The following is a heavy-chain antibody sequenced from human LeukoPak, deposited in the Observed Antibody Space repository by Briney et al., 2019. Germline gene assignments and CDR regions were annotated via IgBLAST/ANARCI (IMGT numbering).Heavy chain of an antibody. CDR3: AKISTPIPAAGAMDN. V-gene: IGHV3-23*01. D-gene: IGHD6-13*01. CDR2: ISGSGGST. Sequence: PGGSLRLSCAASGFTFSSYAMSWVRQAPGTGLEWVSTISGSGGSTYYADSVKGRFTISRDNSKSTLYLQMNGLRAEDTAVYYCAKISTPIPAAGAMDNWGQGTLVTVSS. CDR1: GFTFSSYA. J-gene: IGHJ4*02.